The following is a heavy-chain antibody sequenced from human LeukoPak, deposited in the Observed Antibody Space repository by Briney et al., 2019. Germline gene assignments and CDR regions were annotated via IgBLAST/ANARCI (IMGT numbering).Heavy chain of an antibody. CDR1: GGSFSGYY. J-gene: IGHJ6*04. CDR2: INHSGST. CDR3: ALRGRYSGYSYYYYGMDV. V-gene: IGHV4-34*01. Sequence: SETLSLTCAVYGGSFSGYYWSWIRQPPGKGLEWIGEINHSGSTNYNPSLKSRVTIPVDTSKNQFSLKLSSVTAADTAVYYCALRGRYSGYSYYYYGMDVWGKGTTVTVSS. D-gene: IGHD5-12*01.